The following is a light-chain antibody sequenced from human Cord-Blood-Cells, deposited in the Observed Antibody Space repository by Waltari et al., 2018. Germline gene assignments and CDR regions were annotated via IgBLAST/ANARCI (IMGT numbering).Light chain of an antibody. V-gene: IGKV4-1*01. Sequence: DIVMTQSPDSLAVSLGESATINCKSSQSVLYSSNNKNYLAWYQQKPGQPPKLLIYSASTRESGVPDRFSGSGSGTDFTLTISSLQAEDVAVYYCQQYYSTPWTFGQGTKVEIK. CDR1: QSVLYSSNNKNY. CDR2: SAS. J-gene: IGKJ1*01. CDR3: QQYYSTPWT.